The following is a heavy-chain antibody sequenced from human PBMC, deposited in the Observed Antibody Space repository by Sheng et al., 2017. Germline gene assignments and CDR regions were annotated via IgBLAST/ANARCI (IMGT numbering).Heavy chain of an antibody. D-gene: IGHD3-10*01. CDR1: GGPSVVTT. V-gene: IGHV4-34*01. CDR3: ARAGSRGAEDY. CDR2: INHSGST. J-gene: IGHJ4*02. Sequence: QVQLQQWGAGLLKPSETLSLTCAVYGGPSVVTTGAGSASPHGKGLEWIGEINHSGSTNYNPSLKSRVTISVDTSKNQFSLKLSSVTAADTAVYYCARAGSRGAEDYWGQGTLVTVSS.